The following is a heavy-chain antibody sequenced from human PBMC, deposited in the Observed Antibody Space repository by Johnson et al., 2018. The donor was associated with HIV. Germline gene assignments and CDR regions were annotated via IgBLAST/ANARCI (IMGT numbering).Heavy chain of an antibody. CDR3: ARGRKDIAVVDGWVTDAFET. Sequence: QEQLVESGGGVVQPGGSLRLSCAASGFTFSSYGMHWVRQAPGKGLEWVAFIRYDGSNKYYVDSVKGRFTISRDNSKNTLYLQMNSLRPEDTSVYYCARGRKDIAVVDGWVTDAFETWGQGTVVTVSS. CDR1: GFTFSSYG. CDR2: IRYDGSNK. D-gene: IGHD2-2*01. V-gene: IGHV3-30*02. J-gene: IGHJ3*02.